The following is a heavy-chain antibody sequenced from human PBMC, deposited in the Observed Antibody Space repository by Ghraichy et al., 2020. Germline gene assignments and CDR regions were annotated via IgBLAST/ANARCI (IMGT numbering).Heavy chain of an antibody. CDR3: AREGVRGYCSGGSCYGGGFYYYYGMDV. V-gene: IGHV4-34*01. CDR1: GGSFSGYY. J-gene: IGHJ6*02. CDR2: INHSGST. Sequence: SETLSLTCAVYGGSFSGYYWSWIRQPPGKGLEWIGEINHSGSTNYNPSLKSRVTISVDTSKNQFSLKLSSVTAADTAVYYCAREGVRGYCSGGSCYGGGFYYYYGMDVWGQGTTVTVSS. D-gene: IGHD2-15*01.